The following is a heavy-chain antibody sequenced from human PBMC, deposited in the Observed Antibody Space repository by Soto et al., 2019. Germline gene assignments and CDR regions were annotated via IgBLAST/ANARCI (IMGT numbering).Heavy chain of an antibody. Sequence: SVKVSCKASGGTFSSYATSWVRQAPGQGLEWMGGIIPIFGTANYAQKFQGRVTITADKSTSTAYMELSSLRSEDTAVYYCAGSPSSGWYGDAFDIWGQGTMVTVSS. CDR1: GGTFSSYA. J-gene: IGHJ3*02. CDR3: AGSPSSGWYGDAFDI. D-gene: IGHD6-19*01. V-gene: IGHV1-69*06. CDR2: IIPIFGTA.